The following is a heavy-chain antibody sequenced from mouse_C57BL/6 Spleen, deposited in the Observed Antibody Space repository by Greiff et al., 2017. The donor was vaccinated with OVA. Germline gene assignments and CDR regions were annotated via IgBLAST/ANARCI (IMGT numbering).Heavy chain of an antibody. V-gene: IGHV1-52*01. J-gene: IGHJ4*01. D-gene: IGHD1-3*01. Sequence: QVQLQQPGAELVRPGSSVKLSCKASGYTFTSYWMHWVKQRPIQGLEWIGNIDPSDSETHYNQKFKDKATLTVDKSSSTAYMQLSSLTSEDSAVYYCARSPLYEYAMDYWGQGTSVTVSS. CDR2: IDPSDSET. CDR3: ARSPLYEYAMDY. CDR1: GYTFTSYW.